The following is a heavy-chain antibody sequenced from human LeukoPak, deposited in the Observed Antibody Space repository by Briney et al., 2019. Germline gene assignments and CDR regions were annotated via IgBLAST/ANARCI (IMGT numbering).Heavy chain of an antibody. D-gene: IGHD3-10*01. J-gene: IGHJ4*02. Sequence: VESLKISCKGSGYSFTTYWIGLVRQMPGKGLEWMGIIYPGDSDTRYSPSFQGQVTISADKSITTAYLQWSSLKASDTAMYYCARQPITTADYFDYWGQGTLVTVSS. V-gene: IGHV5-51*01. CDR3: ARQPITTADYFDY. CDR2: IYPGDSDT. CDR1: GYSFTTYW.